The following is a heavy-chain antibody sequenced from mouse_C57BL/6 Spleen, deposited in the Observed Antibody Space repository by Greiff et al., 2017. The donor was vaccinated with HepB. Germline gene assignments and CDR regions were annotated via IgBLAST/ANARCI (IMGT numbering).Heavy chain of an antibody. CDR3: TIYYDYDADLLLDY. Sequence: DVKLVESGGGLVQPGGSMKLSCVASGFTFSNYWMNWVRQSPEKGLEWVAQIRLKSDNYATHYAESVKGRFTISRDDSKSSVYLQMNNLRAEDTGIYYCTIYYDYDADLLLDYWGQGTTLTVSS. D-gene: IGHD2-4*01. V-gene: IGHV6-3*01. J-gene: IGHJ2*01. CDR2: IRLKSDNYAT. CDR1: GFTFSNYW.